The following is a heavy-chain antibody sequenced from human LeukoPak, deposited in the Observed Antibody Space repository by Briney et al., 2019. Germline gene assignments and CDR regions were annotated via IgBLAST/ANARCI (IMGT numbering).Heavy chain of an antibody. J-gene: IGHJ4*02. D-gene: IGHD6-19*01. CDR2: MKEEGGNI. Sequence: PGGSLRLSCAASGFTFSTEWMGWVRHAPGKGLEWVATMKEEGGNIYYADSLRGRCTISRDNAKNSLFLQMNSLRADDTAVYYCTRDGCSGWCHDYWGQGTLVTVSS. CDR3: TRDGCSGWCHDY. CDR1: GFTFSTEW. V-gene: IGHV3-7*01.